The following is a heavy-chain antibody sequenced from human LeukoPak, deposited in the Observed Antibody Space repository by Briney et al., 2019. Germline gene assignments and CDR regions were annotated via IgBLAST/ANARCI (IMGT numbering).Heavy chain of an antibody. J-gene: IGHJ3*02. CDR2: ISYDGNNK. D-gene: IGHD6-19*01. CDR1: GFTFTSYG. Sequence: PGRSLRLSCAASGFTFTSYGMRWVRQAPGKGLECVAVISYDGNNKFYADSVKGRFTISRDNSKNTLYLQMNSLRPEDTAVYYCAKVQRSRWFGDAFDIWGQGTMVTVSS. CDR3: AKVQRSRWFGDAFDI. V-gene: IGHV3-30*18.